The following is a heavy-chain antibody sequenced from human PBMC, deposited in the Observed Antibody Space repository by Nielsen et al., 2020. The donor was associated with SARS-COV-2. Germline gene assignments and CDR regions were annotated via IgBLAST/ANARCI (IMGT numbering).Heavy chain of an antibody. D-gene: IGHD3-3*01. J-gene: IGHJ6*02. CDR3: ARETYDFWSGYYYYYGMDV. CDR2: ISAYNGNT. Sequence: ASVKVSCKASGYTFTSYGISWVRQALGQGLEWMGWISAYNGNTNYAQKLQGRVTMTTDTSTSTAYMELRSLRSDDTAVYYCARETYDFWSGYYYYYGMDVWGQGTTVTVSS. CDR1: GYTFTSYG. V-gene: IGHV1-18*01.